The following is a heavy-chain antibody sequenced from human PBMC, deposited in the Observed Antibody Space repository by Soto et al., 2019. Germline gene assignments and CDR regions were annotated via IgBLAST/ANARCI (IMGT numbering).Heavy chain of an antibody. CDR2: MNPNRGNT. V-gene: IGHV1-8*01. D-gene: IGHD7-27*01. CDR3: APRERTWGFDS. Sequence: SVKGSCKASGYTITSYVINWARQATRHGVEWMGRMNPNRGNTGNAQKCQCRLTMPRDTSVPTAFKELSRLRSVASALSYCAPRERTWGFDSSGQGSLV. CDR1: GYTITSYV. J-gene: IGHJ4*02.